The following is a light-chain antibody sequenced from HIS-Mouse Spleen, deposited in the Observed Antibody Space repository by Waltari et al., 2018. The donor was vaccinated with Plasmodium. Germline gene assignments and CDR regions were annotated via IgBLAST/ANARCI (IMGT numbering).Light chain of an antibody. Sequence: SYELTQPPSVSVSPGQTASITCSGDKLGYKYACWYQQKPGQSPVLVIYQDSKRPSGIPERFSGSNSGNTATLTICGTQAMDEADYYCQAWDSSTVVFGGGTKLTVL. J-gene: IGLJ2*01. V-gene: IGLV3-1*01. CDR2: QDS. CDR1: KLGYKY. CDR3: QAWDSSTVV.